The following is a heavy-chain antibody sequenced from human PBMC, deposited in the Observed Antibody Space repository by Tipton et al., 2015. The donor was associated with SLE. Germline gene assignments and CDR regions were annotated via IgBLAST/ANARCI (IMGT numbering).Heavy chain of an antibody. CDR2: IYYSGST. CDR1: SGSISSSSYY. Sequence: TLSLICTVSSGSISSSSYYWGWIRQPPGKGLEWIGSIYYSGSTYYNPSPKSRVTISVDTSKNQFSLKLSSVTAADTAVYYCARLGSRPYNSGWYSWGQGTLVTVSS. J-gene: IGHJ4*02. D-gene: IGHD6-19*01. V-gene: IGHV4-39*01. CDR3: ARLGSRPYNSGWYS.